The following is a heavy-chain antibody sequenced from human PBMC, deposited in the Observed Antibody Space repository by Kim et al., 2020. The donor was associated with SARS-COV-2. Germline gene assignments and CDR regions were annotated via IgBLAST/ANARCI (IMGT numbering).Heavy chain of an antibody. CDR1: GGSISSGGYY. J-gene: IGHJ5*02. CDR3: ARGKSGGSPLGWFDP. D-gene: IGHD2-15*01. CDR2: IYYSGST. Sequence: SETLSLTCTVSGGSISSGGYYWSWIRQHPGKGLEWIGYIYYSGSTYYNPSLKSRVTISVDTSKNQFSLKLSSVTAADTAVYYCARGKSGGSPLGWFDPWGQGALVTVSS. V-gene: IGHV4-31*03.